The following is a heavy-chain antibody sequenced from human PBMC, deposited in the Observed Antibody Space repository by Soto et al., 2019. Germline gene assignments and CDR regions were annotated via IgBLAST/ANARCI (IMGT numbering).Heavy chain of an antibody. CDR1: GYTFTSYY. J-gene: IGHJ4*02. Sequence: ASVKVSCKGSGYTFTSYYMHWVRQAPGQGLEWMGNIKPSGGGTTYAQKFQGRVTITRDTSTSTVYMEVSSLRSEDTAVYYCAREMPSTYYFDYWGQGALVTVSS. CDR3: AREMPSTYYFDY. D-gene: IGHD2-2*01. V-gene: IGHV1-46*03. CDR2: IKPSGGGT.